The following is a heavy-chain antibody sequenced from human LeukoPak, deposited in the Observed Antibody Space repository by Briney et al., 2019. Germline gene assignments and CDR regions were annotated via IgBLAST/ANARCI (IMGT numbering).Heavy chain of an antibody. J-gene: IGHJ4*02. CDR3: AKDLSLPYYDSSGYFDY. CDR2: VSGSGSST. CDR1: GFTFSSYA. Sequence: GGSLRLSCAASGFTFSSYAMSWVRQAPGKGLEWVSAVSGSGSSTYYADSVKGRFTISRDNSKNTLYLQMNSLRAEDTAVYYCAKDLSLPYYDSSGYFDYWGQGTLVTVSS. V-gene: IGHV3-23*01. D-gene: IGHD3-22*01.